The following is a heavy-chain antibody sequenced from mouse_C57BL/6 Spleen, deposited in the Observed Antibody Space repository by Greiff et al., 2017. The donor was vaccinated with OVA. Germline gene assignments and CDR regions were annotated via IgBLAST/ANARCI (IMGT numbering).Heavy chain of an antibody. CDR2: IDPSDSYT. J-gene: IGHJ1*03. CDR3: ARRTGNHWYFDV. Sequence: QVQLKQPGAELVMPGASVKLSCKASGYTFTSYWMHWVKQRPGQGLEWIGEIDPSDSYTNYNQKFKGKSTLTVDKSSSTAYMQLSSLTSEDSAVYYCARRTGNHWYFDVWGTGTTGTVSS. D-gene: IGHD2-1*01. V-gene: IGHV1-69*01. CDR1: GYTFTSYW.